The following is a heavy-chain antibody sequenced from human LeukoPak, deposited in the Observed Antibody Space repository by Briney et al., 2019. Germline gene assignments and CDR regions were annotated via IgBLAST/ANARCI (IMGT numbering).Heavy chain of an antibody. J-gene: IGHJ4*02. Sequence: GGSLRLSCAASGFTFSNYGMSWVRQAPGKGLEWVSAISGTSGSTYNADSVKGRFTISRDNSKNTVYLQMNSLRAEGTAVYYCAKDKGLYYFDYWGQGTLVTVSS. CDR1: GFTFSNYG. CDR2: ISGTSGST. CDR3: AKDKGLYYFDY. V-gene: IGHV3-23*01.